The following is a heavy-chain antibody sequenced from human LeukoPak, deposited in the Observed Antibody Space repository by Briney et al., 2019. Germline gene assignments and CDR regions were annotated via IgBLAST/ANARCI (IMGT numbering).Heavy chain of an antibody. CDR3: AREDVVVVPAAMRPYYYGMDV. Sequence: GGSLRLSCAASGFTFSSYSMNWVRQAPGKGLEWVSSINSSSSYIYYADSVKGRFTISRDNAKKSLYLQMNSLRAEDTAVYYCAREDVVVVPAAMRPYYYGMDVWGKGTTVTVSS. V-gene: IGHV3-21*01. J-gene: IGHJ6*04. CDR2: INSSSSYI. CDR1: GFTFSSYS. D-gene: IGHD2-2*01.